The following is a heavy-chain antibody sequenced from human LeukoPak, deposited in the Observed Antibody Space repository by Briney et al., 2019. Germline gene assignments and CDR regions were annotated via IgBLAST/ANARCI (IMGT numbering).Heavy chain of an antibody. Sequence: PSGGSLRLSCAASGFTFSRYAMHWVRQAPGKGLEWVAVISFDGSYKYYADSVKGRFTISRDNSKNTLFLQMNSLRAGDTAVYECARGASSGDDWGGYFDYWGQGTLVTVSS. J-gene: IGHJ4*02. V-gene: IGHV3-30*04. D-gene: IGHD3-16*01. CDR1: GFTFSRYA. CDR2: ISFDGSYK. CDR3: ARGASSGDDWGGYFDY.